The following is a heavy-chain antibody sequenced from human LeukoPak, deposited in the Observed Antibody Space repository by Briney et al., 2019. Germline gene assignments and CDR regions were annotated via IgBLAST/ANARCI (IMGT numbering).Heavy chain of an antibody. D-gene: IGHD6-13*01. J-gene: IGHJ6*02. CDR3: ARDRGIAAAGTIGYYYGMDV. CDR1: GFTFSSYS. V-gene: IGHV3-21*01. CDR2: ISSSSSYI. Sequence: GGSLRLSCAASGFTFSSYSMNWVRQAPGKGLQWVSSISSSSSYIYYADSVKGRFTISRDNAKNSLYLQMNSLRAEDTAVYYCARDRGIAAAGTIGYYYGMDVWGQGTTVTVSS.